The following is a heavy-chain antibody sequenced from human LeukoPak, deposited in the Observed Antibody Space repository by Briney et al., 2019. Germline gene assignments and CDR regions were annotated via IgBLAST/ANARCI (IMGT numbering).Heavy chain of an antibody. CDR1: GYTFSSYG. D-gene: IGHD3-3*01. V-gene: IGHV1-18*01. Sequence: GASVKVSCKVSGYTFSSYGISWVRQAPGQGLEWMGWISAYNGNTNYAQKFQGRVTMTTDTSTSTAYMELRSLRSDDTAVYYCARAQDVLRFLEWLSWGQGTLVTVSS. CDR3: ARAQDVLRFLEWLS. CDR2: ISAYNGNT. J-gene: IGHJ4*02.